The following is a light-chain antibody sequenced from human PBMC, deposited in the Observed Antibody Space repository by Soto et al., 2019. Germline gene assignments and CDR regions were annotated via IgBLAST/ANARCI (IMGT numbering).Light chain of an antibody. J-gene: IGKJ5*01. Sequence: EIILTQSADTLSLSPGVRATLSCRSSQTVSSNYLAWCQQRPGQAPRLLIYGASTRAAGIPDRFSGSGSGTDFTLTITRLEPEDSAVYFCQQYTGPPTTFGQGTRLEIK. CDR3: QQYTGPPTT. CDR2: GAS. V-gene: IGKV3-20*01. CDR1: QTVSSNY.